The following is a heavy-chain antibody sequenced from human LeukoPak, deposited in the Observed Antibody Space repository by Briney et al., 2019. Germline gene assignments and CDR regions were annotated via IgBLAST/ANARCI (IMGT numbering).Heavy chain of an antibody. Sequence: GGSLRLSCAASGFTFSTYAMSWVRQAPGKGLEWVSTLTGRGGGTYYADSVKGRFAISRGDSKNTLYLQMTSLRAEDTAVYYCAKEGGYYYDSSGRTLSDAFAVWGQGTMVTVSS. V-gene: IGHV3-23*01. CDR2: LTGRGGGT. D-gene: IGHD3-22*01. CDR1: GFTFSTYA. CDR3: AKEGGYYYDSSGRTLSDAFAV. J-gene: IGHJ3*01.